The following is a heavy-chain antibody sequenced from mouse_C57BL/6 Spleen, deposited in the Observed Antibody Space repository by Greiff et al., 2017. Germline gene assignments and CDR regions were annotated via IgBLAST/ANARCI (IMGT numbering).Heavy chain of an antibody. D-gene: IGHD3-2*02. V-gene: IGHV14-4*01. Sequence: VQLQQSGAELVRPGASVKLSCTASGFNIKDDYMHWVKQRPEQGLEWIGWIDPENGDTEYASKFQGKATITADTSSNTAYLQLSSLTSEDTAVYYGTAETAQVWFAYWGQGTLVTVSA. J-gene: IGHJ3*01. CDR3: TAETAQVWFAY. CDR1: GFNIKDDY. CDR2: IDPENGDT.